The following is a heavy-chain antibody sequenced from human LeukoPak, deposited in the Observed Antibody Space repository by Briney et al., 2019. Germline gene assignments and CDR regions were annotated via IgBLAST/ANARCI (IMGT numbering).Heavy chain of an antibody. Sequence: PGGSLRLSCAASGFTLSIYAMSWVRQAPGKGLEWVSDIIGSVCSTYYADSVKGRFTIYRDNSKNPLYLQMNSLRAEDTAVYYCAKSSSSWDLSDAFDIWGQGTMVTVSS. D-gene: IGHD6-13*01. CDR2: IIGSVCST. CDR1: GFTLSIYA. V-gene: IGHV3-23*01. CDR3: AKSSSSWDLSDAFDI. J-gene: IGHJ3*02.